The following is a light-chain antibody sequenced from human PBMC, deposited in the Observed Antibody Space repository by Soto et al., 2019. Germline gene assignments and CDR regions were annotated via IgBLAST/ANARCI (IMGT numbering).Light chain of an antibody. CDR3: SSYTSSSTLGV. Sequence: QSALTQPASVSGSPGQSITISCTGTSSDVGGYNYVSWYQQHPGKAPKLMIYEVSNRPSGVSNRFSGSKSGNTASLTISGLQADDEADYYCSSYTSSSTLGVFGGGTKLNVL. CDR2: EVS. CDR1: SSDVGGYNY. J-gene: IGLJ2*01. V-gene: IGLV2-14*01.